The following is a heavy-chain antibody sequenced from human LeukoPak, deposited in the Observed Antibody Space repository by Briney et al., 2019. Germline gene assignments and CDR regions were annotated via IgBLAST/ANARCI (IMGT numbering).Heavy chain of an antibody. CDR1: GYSFTSYW. J-gene: IGHJ4*02. CDR3: ARLGSAYIVGAPGDY. CDR2: IYPGDSDT. Sequence: GESLKISCKGSGYSFTSYWIGWVRQMPGKGLEWMGIIYPGDSDTRYSPSFQGQVTISADKSISTAYLQWSSLKASDTAMYYCARLGSAYIVGAPGDYWGQGTLVTVSS. D-gene: IGHD1-26*01. V-gene: IGHV5-51*01.